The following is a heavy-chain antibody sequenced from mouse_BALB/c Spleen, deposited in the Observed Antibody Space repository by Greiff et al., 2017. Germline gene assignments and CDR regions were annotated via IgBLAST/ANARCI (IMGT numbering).Heavy chain of an antibody. Sequence: EVKVVESGGGLVKPGGSLKLSCAASGFTFSSYTMSWVRQTPEKRLEWVATISSGGSYTYYPDSVKGRFTISRDNAKNTLYLQMSSLKAEDTAMYYCTRGYGYWGQGTSVTVSS. D-gene: IGHD1-1*01. CDR1: GFTFSSYT. CDR3: TRGYGY. CDR2: ISSGGSYT. V-gene: IGHV5-6-4*01. J-gene: IGHJ4*01.